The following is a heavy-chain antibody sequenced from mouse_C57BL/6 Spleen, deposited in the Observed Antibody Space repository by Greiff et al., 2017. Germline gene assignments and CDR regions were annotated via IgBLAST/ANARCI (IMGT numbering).Heavy chain of an antibody. CDR1: GFTFSSYA. D-gene: IGHD1-1*01. CDR2: ISDGGSYT. CDR3: AREEGLLGAMDY. Sequence: EVKVVESGGGLVKPGGSLKLSCAASGFTFSSYAMSWVRQTPEKRLEWVATISDGGSYTYYPDNVKGRFTISRDNAKNNLYLQMSHLKSEDTAMYYCAREEGLLGAMDYWGQGTSVTVSS. V-gene: IGHV5-4*01. J-gene: IGHJ4*01.